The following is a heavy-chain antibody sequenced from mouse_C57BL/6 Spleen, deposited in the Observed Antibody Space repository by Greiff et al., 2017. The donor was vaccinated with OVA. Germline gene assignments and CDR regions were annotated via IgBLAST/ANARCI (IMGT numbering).Heavy chain of an antibody. V-gene: IGHV1-7*01. CDR1: GYTFTSYW. CDR2: INPSSGYT. J-gene: IGHJ2*01. CDR3: ARSYGSSSYYFDY. Sequence: QVQLKQSGAELAKPGASVKLSCKASGYTFTSYWMHWVKQRPGQGLEWIGYINPSSGYTKYNQKFKDKATLTADKSSSTAYMQLSSLTYEDSAVYYCARSYGSSSYYFDYWGQGTTLTVSS. D-gene: IGHD1-1*01.